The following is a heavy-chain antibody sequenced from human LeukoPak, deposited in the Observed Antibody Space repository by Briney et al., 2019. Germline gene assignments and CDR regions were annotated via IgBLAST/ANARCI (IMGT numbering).Heavy chain of an antibody. J-gene: IGHJ5*02. CDR1: GFTFSTYW. CDR2: IKGDGSEK. Sequence: PGGSLRLSCAASGFTFSTYWMTWVRQAPGKGLEWVGNIKGDGSEKYYVDSVKGRFTISRDNAKNSLYLQMNSLRVEDTAVYYCTKEGLGSGTFSAWFDLWGQGTLVTVSS. CDR3: TKEGLGSGTFSAWFDL. V-gene: IGHV3-7*01. D-gene: IGHD3-10*01.